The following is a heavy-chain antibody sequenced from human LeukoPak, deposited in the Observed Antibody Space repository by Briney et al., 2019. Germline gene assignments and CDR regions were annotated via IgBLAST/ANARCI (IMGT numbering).Heavy chain of an antibody. J-gene: IGHJ6*03. CDR1: GGSITSHY. Sequence: SETLSLSCTVSGGSITSHYWSWIRQPPGKGLEWIGYMYYSGFSNYNPSLKSRVTISIDTSKNQFSLKLSSVTAADTAVYYCARDAIDGGYYMDVWGRGTTVTVSS. V-gene: IGHV4-59*11. CDR3: ARDAIDGGYYMDV. D-gene: IGHD2-15*01. CDR2: MYYSGFS.